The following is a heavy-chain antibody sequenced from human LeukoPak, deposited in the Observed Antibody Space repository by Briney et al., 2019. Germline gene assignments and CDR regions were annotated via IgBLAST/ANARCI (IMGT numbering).Heavy chain of an antibody. CDR1: GGSMSDHD. V-gene: IGHV4-59*03. J-gene: IGHJ4*02. CDR2: VFYIATT. CDR3: AGPYSSRFDY. D-gene: IGHD2-21*01. Sequence: PSETLSLTCTVSGGSMSDHDWSWIRQPPGKGLEWIGKVFYIATTTYNPSLKSRVTMSVDTSKNQFSLELTSVTAADTAIYYCAGPYSSRFDYWGQGILVTVS.